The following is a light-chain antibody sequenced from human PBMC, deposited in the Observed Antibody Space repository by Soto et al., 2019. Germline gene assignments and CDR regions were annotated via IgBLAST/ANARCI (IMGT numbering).Light chain of an antibody. CDR1: QSGTSNY. J-gene: IGKJ5*01. CDR3: QQRSNWPPIT. Sequence: IVLAQSPGTLSLSPGERATLSCRASQSGTSNYLAWYQQKPGQAPRLLIYDASNRATGIPARFSGSGSGTDFTLTISSLEPEDFAVYYCQQRSNWPPITFGQGTRLEI. CDR2: DAS. V-gene: IGKV3-11*01.